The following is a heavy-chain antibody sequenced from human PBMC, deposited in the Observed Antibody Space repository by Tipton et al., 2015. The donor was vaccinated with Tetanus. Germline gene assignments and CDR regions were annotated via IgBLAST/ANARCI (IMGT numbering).Heavy chain of an antibody. CDR3: AREADCGGGGGFSGDVDA. V-gene: IGHV3-33*01. D-gene: IGHD2-21*01. CDR2: SWYDGTDT. J-gene: IGHJ5*02. Sequence: SLRLSCAASGFIFSSYGIHWVRQAPGKGLEWLAGSWYDGTDTYYADSVKGRFTISRDNSKNTLYLQMNSLRAEDTALYYCAREADCGGGGGFSGDVDAWGQETQVAASS. CDR1: GFIFSSYG.